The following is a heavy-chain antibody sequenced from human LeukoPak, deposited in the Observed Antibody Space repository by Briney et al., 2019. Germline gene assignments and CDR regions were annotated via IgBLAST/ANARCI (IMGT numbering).Heavy chain of an antibody. CDR2: ISSNGGST. J-gene: IGHJ4*02. CDR3: ARVGCGGDCYFSYFDY. CDR1: GFTFSSYA. V-gene: IGHV3-64*01. Sequence: PGGSLRHSCAASGFTFSSYAMHWVRQAPGKGLEYVSAISSNGGSTYYANSVKGRFTISRDNSKNTLYLQMGSLRAEDMAVYYCARVGCGGDCYFSYFDYWGQGTLVTVSS. D-gene: IGHD2-21*02.